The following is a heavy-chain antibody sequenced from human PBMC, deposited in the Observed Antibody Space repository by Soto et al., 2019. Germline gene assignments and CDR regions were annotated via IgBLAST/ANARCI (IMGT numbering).Heavy chain of an antibody. CDR1: GYRFIGYY. CDR2: INPNTGDT. CDR3: ARGAHAVASTFFHY. Sequence: ASVKVSCKASGYRFIGYYIHWVRQAPGQGLEWMGWINPNTGDTNFAQKFQGRVTVTRDTSISTVYMELSRLTSDDTALYYCARGAHAVASTFFHYWGQGTLVTVSS. V-gene: IGHV1-2*02. J-gene: IGHJ4*02. D-gene: IGHD5-12*01.